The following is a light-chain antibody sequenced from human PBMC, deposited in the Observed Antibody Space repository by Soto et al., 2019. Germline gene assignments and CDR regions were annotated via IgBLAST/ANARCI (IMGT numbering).Light chain of an antibody. J-gene: IGKJ1*01. CDR1: QSVSSSY. Sequence: EIVLTQSPGTLSLSPGERATLSCRASQSVSSSYLAWYQQKPGQAPRLLIYGASTRATGVPARFSGSGSGTDFTLTITSLQSEDFAVYYCHQYNGWPRTFGQGTKVDI. CDR2: GAS. CDR3: HQYNGWPRT. V-gene: IGKV3-15*01.